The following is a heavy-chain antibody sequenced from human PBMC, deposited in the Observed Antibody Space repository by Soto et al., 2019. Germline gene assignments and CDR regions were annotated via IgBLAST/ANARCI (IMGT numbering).Heavy chain of an antibody. CDR3: AIYYFDY. CDR2: ISYDGSNK. J-gene: IGHJ4*02. Sequence: LRLSCAASGFTFSSYAMHWVRQAPGKGLEWVAVISYDGSNKYYADSVKGRFTISRDNSKNTLYLQMNSLRAEDTAVYYCAIYYFDYWGQGTLVTVSS. V-gene: IGHV3-30-3*01. CDR1: GFTFSSYA. D-gene: IGHD3-3*02.